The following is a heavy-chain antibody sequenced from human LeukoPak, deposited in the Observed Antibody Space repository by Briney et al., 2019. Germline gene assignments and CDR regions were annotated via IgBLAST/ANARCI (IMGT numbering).Heavy chain of an antibody. CDR1: GGSFSGYY. CDR2: INHSGST. Sequence: SETLSLTCAVYGGSFSGYYWSWIRQPPGKGLEWIGEINHSGSTNYNPSLKSRVTISVDTSKNQFSLKLSSVTAADTAVYYCGRGRGVRGSLDYWGQGTLVTVSS. V-gene: IGHV4-34*01. D-gene: IGHD3-10*01. J-gene: IGHJ4*02. CDR3: GRGRGVRGSLDY.